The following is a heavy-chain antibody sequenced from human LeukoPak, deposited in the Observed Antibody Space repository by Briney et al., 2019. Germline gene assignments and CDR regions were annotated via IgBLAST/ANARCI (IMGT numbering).Heavy chain of an antibody. V-gene: IGHV1-18*01. D-gene: IGHD3-10*01. CDR3: ARAGVMVRGVIEGVFDY. CDR1: GYTFTSYG. J-gene: IGHJ4*02. CDR2: ISAYNGNT. Sequence: ASVKVSCKASGYTFTSYGISWVRQAPGQGLEWMGWISAYNGNTNYAQKLQGRVTMTTDTSTSTAYMELRSLRSDDTAVYYCARAGVMVRGVIEGVFDYWGQGTLVTVSS.